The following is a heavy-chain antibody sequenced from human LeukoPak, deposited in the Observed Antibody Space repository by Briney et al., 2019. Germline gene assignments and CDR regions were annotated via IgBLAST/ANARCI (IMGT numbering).Heavy chain of an antibody. J-gene: IGHJ4*02. CDR3: AREVSGWSLYYFDY. CDR2: IYYSGST. CDR1: GGSISSYY. Sequence: PSETLSLTCTVSGGSISSYYWSWIRQPPGKGLEWIGYIYYSGSTNYNPSLKSRVTISVDTSKNQFSLKLCSVTAADTAVYYCAREVSGWSLYYFDYWGQGTLVTVSS. D-gene: IGHD6-19*01. V-gene: IGHV4-59*01.